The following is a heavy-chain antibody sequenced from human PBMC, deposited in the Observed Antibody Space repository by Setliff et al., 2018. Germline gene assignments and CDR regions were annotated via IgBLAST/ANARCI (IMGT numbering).Heavy chain of an antibody. CDR3: ARHRAVAGAYYFDF. D-gene: IGHD6-19*01. Sequence: TLSLTCAVSVYSISRDCHWGWVRQPPGKGLEWIGSIYYSGNTYYNASLKGRVTISGDTSKNQFSLKLTAVTAADTAIYYCARHRAVAGAYYFDFWGQGTLVTVSS. V-gene: IGHV4-38-2*01. CDR2: IYYSGNT. J-gene: IGHJ4*02. CDR1: VYSISRDCH.